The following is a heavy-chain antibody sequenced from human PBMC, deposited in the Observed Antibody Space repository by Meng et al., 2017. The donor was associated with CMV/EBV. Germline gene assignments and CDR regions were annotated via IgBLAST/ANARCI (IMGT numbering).Heavy chain of an antibody. CDR1: GLTFSGYA. CDR2: ISYDGSNK. D-gene: IGHD6-13*01. J-gene: IGHJ4*02. Sequence: LSCRASGLTFSGYAMHWVRQAPGKVLEWVAVISYDGSNKYYADSVKGRFTISRDNSKNTLYLQMNSLRAEDTALYYCVRGWQQLAFDYWGQGTLVTVSS. V-gene: IGHV3-30-3*01. CDR3: VRGWQQLAFDY.